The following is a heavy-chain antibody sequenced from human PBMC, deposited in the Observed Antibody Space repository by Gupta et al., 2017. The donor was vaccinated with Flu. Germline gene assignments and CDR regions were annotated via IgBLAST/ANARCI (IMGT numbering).Heavy chain of an antibody. J-gene: IGHJ6*03. Sequence: EMQLVESGGRVSRPGGSLRVSWAASGIIFNDYGMRWVRHVPGKGLEWVASINGHGGVSGHADSVKCRFTISRDNDKNFLYLQMNSLRVEDTAVYFCVRDSVWGSSSHYYYNMDVWGKGTTVTVSS. D-gene: IGHD3-16*01. CDR1: GIIFNDYG. V-gene: IGHV3-20*04. CDR3: VRDSVWGSSSHYYYNMDV. CDR2: INGHGGVS.